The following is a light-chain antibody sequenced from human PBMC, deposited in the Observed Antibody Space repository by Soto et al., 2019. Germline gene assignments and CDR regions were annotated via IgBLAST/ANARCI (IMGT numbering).Light chain of an antibody. V-gene: IGKV1-5*03. J-gene: IGKJ1*01. CDR2: EAS. Sequence: DIQMTQSPSTLSASVGDRVTITCRASQSISDSLAWYQQKPGKAPKLLIYEASSLKSGDPSRFSGSRSGTEYTLTISSLQPDQIATYYCQQYNGYWTFGQGTKVEIK. CDR3: QQYNGYWT. CDR1: QSISDS.